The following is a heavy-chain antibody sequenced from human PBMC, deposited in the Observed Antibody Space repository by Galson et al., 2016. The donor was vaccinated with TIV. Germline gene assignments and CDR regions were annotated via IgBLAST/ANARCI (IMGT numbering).Heavy chain of an antibody. Sequence: SETLSLTCTVSGLYVTSSHWSWIRQPAGKGLEWLGRVYPRGNTNYSPPLKNRVNMTLDTSKNQFSLNLMSVTAADTAVYYCAKEGYSYRLSWGQGILVTVSS. CDR3: AKEGYSYRLS. D-gene: IGHD5-18*01. J-gene: IGHJ4*02. CDR1: GLYVTSSH. CDR2: VYPRGNT. V-gene: IGHV4-4*07.